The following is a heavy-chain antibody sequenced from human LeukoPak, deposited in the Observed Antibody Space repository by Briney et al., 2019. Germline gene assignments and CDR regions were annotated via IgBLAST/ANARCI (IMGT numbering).Heavy chain of an antibody. CDR2: ISSSSSYI. Sequence: GGSLRLSCAASGFTFSSYSMNWVRQAPGKGLEWVSSISSSSSYIYYADSVKGRFTISRDNAKNSLYLQMNSLRAEVTAVYYCASLGYCSSTSCYDTPYYYYGMDVWGQGTTVTVSS. J-gene: IGHJ6*02. V-gene: IGHV3-21*01. CDR3: ASLGYCSSTSCYDTPYYYYGMDV. D-gene: IGHD2-2*01. CDR1: GFTFSSYS.